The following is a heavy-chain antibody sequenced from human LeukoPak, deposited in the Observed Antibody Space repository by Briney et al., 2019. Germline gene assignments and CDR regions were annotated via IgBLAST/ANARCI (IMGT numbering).Heavy chain of an antibody. CDR2: VSASSDI. CDR1: GFTFSSYT. V-gene: IGHV3-48*02. CDR3: ARDSGYSSSWYREGDWFDP. D-gene: IGHD6-13*01. Sequence: PGGSLRLSCAASGFTFSSYTMNWVRQAPGKGLQWVSTVSASSDIHYSDSVKGRFTISRDNARNSLYLQMNSLRDEDTAVYYCARDSGYSSSWYREGDWFDPWGQGTLVTVSS. J-gene: IGHJ5*02.